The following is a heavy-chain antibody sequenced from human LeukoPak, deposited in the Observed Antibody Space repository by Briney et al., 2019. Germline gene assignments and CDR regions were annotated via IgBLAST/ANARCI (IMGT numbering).Heavy chain of an antibody. J-gene: IGHJ3*02. CDR1: GFTFSSYA. CDR2: ISGSGGST. Sequence: GGSLRLSCAASGFTFSSYAMSWVRQAPGKGLEWVSAISGSGGSTYYADSVKGRFIISRDDAKNSLSLQMNSLRAEDTAVYYCARRHCTNDVCRTNDAFDIWGQGTMVTVSS. CDR3: ARRHCTNDVCRTNDAFDI. D-gene: IGHD2-8*01. V-gene: IGHV3-23*01.